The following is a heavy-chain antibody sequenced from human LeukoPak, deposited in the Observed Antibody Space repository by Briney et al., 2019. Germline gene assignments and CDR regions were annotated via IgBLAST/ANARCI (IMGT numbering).Heavy chain of an antibody. D-gene: IGHD6-13*01. CDR1: GFTFSSYW. CDR2: MNSDGSST. J-gene: IGHJ3*02. V-gene: IGHV3-74*01. CDR3: ARGIPGIAAAVAFDI. Sequence: GGSLRLSCAASGFTFSSYWMHWVRQVSGKGLVWVSRMNSDGSSTSSADPVKGRFTISRDNAKNTMYLQMKSLRAEDTAVYYCARGIPGIAAAVAFDIWGQGTMVTVSS.